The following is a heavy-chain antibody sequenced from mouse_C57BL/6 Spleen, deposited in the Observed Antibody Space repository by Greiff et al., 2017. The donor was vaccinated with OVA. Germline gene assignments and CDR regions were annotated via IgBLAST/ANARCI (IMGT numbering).Heavy chain of an antibody. CDR2: IWSGGIT. CDR1: GFSLTSYG. CDR3: ARGPHGRAMDY. J-gene: IGHJ4*01. V-gene: IGHV2-2*01. Sequence: QVQLQQSGPGLVQPSQSLSITCTVSGFSLTSYGVHWVRQSPGKGLEWLGVIWSGGITDYNAAFIYRLSISKDNSESQVFFKMNSLQADDTAIYYCARGPHGRAMDYWGQGTSVTVSS.